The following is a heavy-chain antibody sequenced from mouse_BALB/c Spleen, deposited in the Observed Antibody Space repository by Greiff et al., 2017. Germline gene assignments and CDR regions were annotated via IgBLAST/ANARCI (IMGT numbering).Heavy chain of an antibody. J-gene: IGHJ2*01. CDR1: GYSITSDYA. Sequence: EVQLQESGPGLVKPSQSLSLTCTVTGYSITSDYAWNWIRQFPGNKLEWMGYISYSGSTSYNPSLKSRISITRDTSKNQFFLQLNSVTTEDTATYYCARFITTVDYLDYWGQGTTLTVSS. CDR2: ISYSGST. CDR3: ARFITTVDYLDY. V-gene: IGHV3-2*02. D-gene: IGHD1-1*01.